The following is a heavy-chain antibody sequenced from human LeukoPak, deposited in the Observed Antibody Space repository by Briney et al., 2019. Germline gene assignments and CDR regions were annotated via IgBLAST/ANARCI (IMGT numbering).Heavy chain of an antibody. V-gene: IGHV4-30-2*01. CDR1: GGSISSGGYY. D-gene: IGHD6-19*01. CDR3: AKGWSSGWYDLFDY. J-gene: IGHJ4*02. Sequence: SETLSLTCTVSGGSISSGGYYWSWIRQPPGKGLEWIGYIYHSGSTYYNPSLKSRVTISVDRSKNQFSLKLSSVTAADTAVYYCAKGWSSGWYDLFDYWGQGTLVTVSS. CDR2: IYHSGST.